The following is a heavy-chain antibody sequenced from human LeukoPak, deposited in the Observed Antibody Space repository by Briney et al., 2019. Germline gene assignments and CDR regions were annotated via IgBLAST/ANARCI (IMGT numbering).Heavy chain of an antibody. CDR2: IIPIFGTA. V-gene: IGHV1-69*05. J-gene: IGHJ4*02. Sequence: ASVKLSCKASGGTFSSYAISWVRQAPGQGLEWMGRIIPIFGTANYAQKFQGRVTITTDESTSTAYMELSSLRSEDTAVYYCARDLGEYSREYYFNYWGQGTLVTVSS. CDR3: ARDLGEYSREYYFNY. D-gene: IGHD6-6*01. CDR1: GGTFSSYA.